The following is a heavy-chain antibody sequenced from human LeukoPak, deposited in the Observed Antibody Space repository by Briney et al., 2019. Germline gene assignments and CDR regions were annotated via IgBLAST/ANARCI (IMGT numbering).Heavy chain of an antibody. CDR3: ANLWEMGY. D-gene: IGHD5-24*01. CDR1: GFTFSDYW. J-gene: IGHJ4*02. CDR2: IKQDGSDT. Sequence: GESLRLSCAASGFTFSDYWMAWVRQAPGKGLEWVANIKQDGSDTYYVDSVRGRFTISRDNTKNSLFLQMNSLRVEDTAVYYCANLWEMGYWGQGTLVTVSS. V-gene: IGHV3-7*01.